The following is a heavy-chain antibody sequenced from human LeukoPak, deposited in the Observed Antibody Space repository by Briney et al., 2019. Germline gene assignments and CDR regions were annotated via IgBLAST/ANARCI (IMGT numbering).Heavy chain of an antibody. V-gene: IGHV3-30*18. CDR3: AKDRDILTGYPDY. D-gene: IGHD3-9*01. CDR2: ISYDGSNK. CDR1: GFTFSRYG. Sequence: GGSLRLSCAASGFTFSRYGMHWVRQAPGKGLEWVAVISYDGSNKYYVDSVKGRFTISKDNSKNTLYLQMNSLRAEDTAVYYCAKDRDILTGYPDYRGQGTLVTVSS. J-gene: IGHJ4*02.